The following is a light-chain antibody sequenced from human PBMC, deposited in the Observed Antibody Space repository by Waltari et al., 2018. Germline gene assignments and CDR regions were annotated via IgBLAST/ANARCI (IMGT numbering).Light chain of an antibody. Sequence: SYDLTQPRSVSVSPGQTANITCSGDKLGARIAYWYQQKPGQSPVLVVFQDTKRPSGIPERFSGSNFGNIATLTISGTQAMDEADYYCQTWDSSTAFVVFGGGTKLTVL. CDR3: QTWDSSTAFVV. CDR1: KLGARI. J-gene: IGLJ2*01. CDR2: QDT. V-gene: IGLV3-1*01.